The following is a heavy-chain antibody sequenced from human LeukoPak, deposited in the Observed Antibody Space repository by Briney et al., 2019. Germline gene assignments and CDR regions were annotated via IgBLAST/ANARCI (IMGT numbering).Heavy chain of an antibody. Sequence: ASVKVSCKASGYTFTGYYMHWVRQAPGQGLEWMGWINPNSGGTNYAQKFQGRVTMTRDTSLSTAYMELSRLRSDDTAVYYCARVDGSGSYFDYWGQGTLVTVSS. CDR3: ARVDGSGSYFDY. J-gene: IGHJ4*02. CDR1: GYTFTGYY. D-gene: IGHD3-10*01. CDR2: INPNSGGT. V-gene: IGHV1-2*02.